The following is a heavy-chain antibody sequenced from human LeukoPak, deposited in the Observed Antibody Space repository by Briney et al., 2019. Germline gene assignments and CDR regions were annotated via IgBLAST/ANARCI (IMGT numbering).Heavy chain of an antibody. V-gene: IGHV3-53*01. CDR2: IYSGGST. CDR3: AKGGSSWSSSWYFDL. J-gene: IGHJ2*01. Sequence: GGSLRLSCAASGFTVSSNYMSWVRQAPGKGLEWVSVIYSGGSTYYADSVKGRFTISRDNSKNTLYLQMNSLRAEDTAVYYCAKGGSSWSSSWYFDLWGRGTLVTVSS. D-gene: IGHD6-13*01. CDR1: GFTVSSNY.